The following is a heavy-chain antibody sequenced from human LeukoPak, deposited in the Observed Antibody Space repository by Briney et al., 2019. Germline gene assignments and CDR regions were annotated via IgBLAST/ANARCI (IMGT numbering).Heavy chain of an antibody. CDR3: ARGVADYYDSSGYQN. CDR2: IYSGGKT. J-gene: IGHJ4*02. CDR1: GFTVSSNY. Sequence: GGSLRLSCAASGFTVSSNYMSWVRQAPGKGLEWVSVIYSGGKTNYADSVKGRFTISRDNSKNTLYLQMNSLRAEDTAMYYCARGVADYYDSSGYQNWGQGTLVTVSS. D-gene: IGHD3-22*01. V-gene: IGHV3-53*01.